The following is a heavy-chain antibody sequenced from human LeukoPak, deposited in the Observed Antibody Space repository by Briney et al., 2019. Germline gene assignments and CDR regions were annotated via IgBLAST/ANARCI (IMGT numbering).Heavy chain of an antibody. J-gene: IGHJ5*02. D-gene: IGHD3-22*01. CDR2: INHSGST. CDR3: ARRLTYYYDSSGTNWFDP. CDR1: GGSFRGYY. Sequence: SETLSLTCAVYGGSFRGYYWSWIRQPPGKGLEWIGEINHSGSTNYNPSLKSRVTISVDTSKNQFSLKLSSVTAADTAVYYCARRLTYYYDSSGTNWFDPWGQGTLVTVSS. V-gene: IGHV4-34*01.